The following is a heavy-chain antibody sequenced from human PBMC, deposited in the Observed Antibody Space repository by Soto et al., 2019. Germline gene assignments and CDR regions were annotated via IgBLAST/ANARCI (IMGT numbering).Heavy chain of an antibody. CDR1: GGSISSGGYY. V-gene: IGHV4-31*03. CDR3: ARGHVVVTAAIPLYNWFDP. CDR2: IYYSGST. J-gene: IGHJ5*02. D-gene: IGHD2-2*01. Sequence: QVQLQESGPGLVKPSQTLSLTCTVSGGSISSGGYYWSWLRQHPGQGLEWIGYIYYSGSTYYNPSLKSRFTIAVDTSKNQFSMKLSSVTAADTAVYYCARGHVVVTAAIPLYNWFDPWGQGTLVTVSS.